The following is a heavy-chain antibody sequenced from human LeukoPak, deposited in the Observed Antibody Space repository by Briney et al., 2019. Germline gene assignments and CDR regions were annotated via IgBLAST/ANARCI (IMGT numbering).Heavy chain of an antibody. Sequence: PSETLSLTCSVSSGTVGSDNHYWAWIRQPPGKSPEWIASIYSSGGKPYYNPSLKSRLAISVDASKNQFSLNLASVTAADTAVYYCAVSRASDFWSGSYGFKWFDPWGRGTLVTVSS. CDR3: AVSRASDFWSGSYGFKWFDP. J-gene: IGHJ5*02. D-gene: IGHD3-3*01. CDR2: IYSSGGKP. CDR1: SGTVGSDNHY. V-gene: IGHV4-39*01.